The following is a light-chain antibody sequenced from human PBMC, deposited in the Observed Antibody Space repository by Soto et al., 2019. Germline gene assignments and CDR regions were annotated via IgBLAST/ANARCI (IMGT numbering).Light chain of an antibody. CDR2: AVS. Sequence: DLQMTQSPSSVSASVGDRVTITCRASQGISSWLAWYQQNPGRAPNLLIYAVSSLQSGVPSRFSGSASRTDFTLTISSLQPEDFATDYCEHAYCFPYSVGGGTKVVIK. J-gene: IGKJ4*01. V-gene: IGKV1-12*02. CDR1: QGISSW. CDR3: EHAYCFPYS.